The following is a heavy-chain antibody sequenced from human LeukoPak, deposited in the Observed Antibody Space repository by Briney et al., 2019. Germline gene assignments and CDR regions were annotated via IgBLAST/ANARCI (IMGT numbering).Heavy chain of an antibody. CDR1: GGSISSYY. CDR3: ARYGIAARIFDH. Sequence: SETLSLTCTVSGGSISSYYWSWIRQPPGKGLEWIGYIYYSGSTNYNPSLKSRVTISVDTSKNQFSLKLSSVTAADTAVYYCARYGIAARIFDHWGQGTLVTVSS. V-gene: IGHV4-59*08. CDR2: IYYSGST. D-gene: IGHD6-6*01. J-gene: IGHJ4*02.